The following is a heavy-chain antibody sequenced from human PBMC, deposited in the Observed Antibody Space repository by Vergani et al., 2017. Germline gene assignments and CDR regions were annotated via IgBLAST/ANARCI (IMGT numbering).Heavy chain of an antibody. CDR3: ASPRIHPTSGYPYYFDY. D-gene: IGHD3-22*01. CDR1: GGSISSSCYY. J-gene: IGHJ4*02. Sequence: QLQLQESGPGLVKPSETLSLTCTVSGGSISSSCYYWGWIRQPPGKGLEWIGSLYYSGSTYYNPSLQSRVTISVDTSKNQFSLKLSSVTTADTALYYFASPRIHPTSGYPYYFDYWGQGTLVTVSS. CDR2: LYYSGST. V-gene: IGHV4-39*01.